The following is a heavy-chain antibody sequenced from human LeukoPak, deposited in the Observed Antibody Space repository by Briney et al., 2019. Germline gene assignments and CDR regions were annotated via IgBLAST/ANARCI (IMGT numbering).Heavy chain of an antibody. V-gene: IGHV4-34*01. CDR3: ARHENYYDSSGYPGWYYYYGMDV. D-gene: IGHD3-22*01. J-gene: IGHJ6*02. CDR2: INHSGST. CDR1: GGSFSGYY. Sequence: SETLSLTCAVYGGSFSGYYWSWIRQPPGKGLEWIGEINHSGSTNYNPSLKSRVTISEDTSKNQFSLKLSSVTAADTAVYYCARHENYYDSSGYPGWYYYYGMDVWGQGTTVTVSS.